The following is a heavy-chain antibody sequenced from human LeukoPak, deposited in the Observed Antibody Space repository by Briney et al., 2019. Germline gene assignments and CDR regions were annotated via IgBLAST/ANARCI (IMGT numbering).Heavy chain of an antibody. V-gene: IGHV3-15*01. CDR2: IRSKTDGGTT. J-gene: IGHJ4*02. CDR3: TTATQH. Sequence: GGSLRLSCATSGFIFSNAWMSWVRQGPGKGLEWVGRIRSKTDGGTTDFAAPVKGRFTISRDDSQNTLFLHMNSLKTEDTAVYYCTTATQHWGQGTLVTVSS. CDR1: GFIFSNAW.